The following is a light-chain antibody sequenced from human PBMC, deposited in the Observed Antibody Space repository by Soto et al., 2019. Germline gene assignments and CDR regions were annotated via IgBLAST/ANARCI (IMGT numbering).Light chain of an antibody. CDR1: KLGDKY. Sequence: SYELTQPPSVSVSPGQTASITCSGDKLGDKYACWYQQKPGQSPELVIYQDSKRPSGIPERFSGSNAGNTATLTISGTQAMDEADYYCQAWDSSTPYVFGTGTKLTVL. V-gene: IGLV3-1*01. J-gene: IGLJ1*01. CDR3: QAWDSSTPYV. CDR2: QDS.